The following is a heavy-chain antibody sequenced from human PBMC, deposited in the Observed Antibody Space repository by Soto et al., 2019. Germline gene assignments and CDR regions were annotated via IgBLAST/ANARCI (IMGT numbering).Heavy chain of an antibody. CDR1: GFSFTTYV. CDR2: ISHDGSYK. CDR3: AKGLLAIVGTTLPRDAFNI. J-gene: IGHJ3*02. Sequence: QVQLVESGGGVVQPGRSLRLSCAASGFSFTTYVMHWVRQAPGKGLEWVAVISHDGSYKYYGDAVMGRFTISRDTSKNAVYLEMNSLRPEDTAVYYCAKGLLAIVGTTLPRDAFNIWGQGTMVTVSS. V-gene: IGHV3-30*18. D-gene: IGHD1-26*01.